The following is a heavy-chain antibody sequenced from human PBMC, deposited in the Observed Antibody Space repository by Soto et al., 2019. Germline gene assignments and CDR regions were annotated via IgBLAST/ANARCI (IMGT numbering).Heavy chain of an antibody. J-gene: IGHJ6*02. Sequence: PGGSLRLSCAASGFTFSSYEMNWVRQAPGKGLEWVSYISSSGSTIYYADSVKGRFTISRDNAKNSLYLQMNSLRAEDTAVYYCASRPGDYYYYGMDVWGQGTTVTVSS. CDR1: GFTFSSYE. V-gene: IGHV3-48*03. D-gene: IGHD2-2*01. CDR3: ASRPGDYYYYGMDV. CDR2: ISSSGSTI.